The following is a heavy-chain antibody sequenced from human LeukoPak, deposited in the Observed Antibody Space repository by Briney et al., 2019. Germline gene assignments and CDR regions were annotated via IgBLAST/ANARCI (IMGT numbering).Heavy chain of an antibody. D-gene: IGHD2-21*01. CDR1: GGSFSGYY. CDR3: ARGSDLFGY. Sequence: SETPSLTCAVYGGSFSGYYWSWIRQPPGKGLEWIGEINHSGSTNYNPSLKSRVTISVDTSKNQFSLKLSPVTAADTAVYYCARGSDLFGYWGQGTLVTVSS. V-gene: IGHV4-34*01. J-gene: IGHJ4*02. CDR2: INHSGST.